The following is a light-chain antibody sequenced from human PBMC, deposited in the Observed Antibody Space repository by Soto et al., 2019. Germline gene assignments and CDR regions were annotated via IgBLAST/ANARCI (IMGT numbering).Light chain of an antibody. J-gene: IGKJ1*01. V-gene: IGKV1-9*01. CDR2: SAS. CDR3: QQYNSYSLLQT. Sequence: IQLTQSPSSLSASVGDSVTITWRASQGITSYLAWYQQRPGKAPGLLIYSASTLQSGVPSRFSGSGYGTEFTLTISSLQPDDFATYYCQQYNSYSLLQTFGQGTKVDIK. CDR1: QGITSY.